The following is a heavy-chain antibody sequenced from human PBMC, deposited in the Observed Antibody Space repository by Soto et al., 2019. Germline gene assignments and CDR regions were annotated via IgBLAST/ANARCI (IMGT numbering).Heavy chain of an antibody. J-gene: IGHJ5*02. CDR2: INHSGST. CDR1: GGSFSGYY. CDR3: ARDGYSSGWYGWFDP. Sequence: QVQLQQWGAGLLKPSETLSLTCAVYGGSFSGYYWSWIRQPPGKGLEWIGEINHSGSTNYNPSLKRRVTISVDTSKNQFSLKLGSVTAADTAVYYCARDGYSSGWYGWFDPWGQGTLVTVSS. V-gene: IGHV4-34*01. D-gene: IGHD6-19*01.